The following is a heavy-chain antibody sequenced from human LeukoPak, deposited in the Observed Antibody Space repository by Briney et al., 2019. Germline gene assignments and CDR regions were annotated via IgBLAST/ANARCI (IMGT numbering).Heavy chain of an antibody. V-gene: IGHV3-23*01. J-gene: IGHJ4*02. CDR1: GFTFSSYA. CDR3: AKLRYDFWSGYYDY. Sequence: GGSLRLSCAASGFTFSSYAMSWVRQAPGKGLEWVSAISGSGGSTYYADSVKGRFTISRDNSKNTLYLQMNSLRAEDTAVYYCAKLRYDFWSGYYDYWGQGTLVTVS. D-gene: IGHD3-3*01. CDR2: ISGSGGST.